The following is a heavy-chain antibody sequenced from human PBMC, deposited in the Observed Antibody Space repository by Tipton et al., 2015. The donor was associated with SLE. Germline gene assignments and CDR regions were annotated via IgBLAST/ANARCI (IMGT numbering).Heavy chain of an antibody. D-gene: IGHD3-9*01. V-gene: IGHV3-7*01. CDR3: TRENWFIDY. CDR1: GFTFTTYW. CDR2: IKVDGRSS. Sequence: SLRLSCAASGFTFTTYWMSWVRQAPGKGLEWVANIKVDGRSSNYVDSVKGRFTISRDNAKTSVYLQMNSLRAEDTAVYYCTRENWFIDYWGQGTLVTVSS. J-gene: IGHJ4*02.